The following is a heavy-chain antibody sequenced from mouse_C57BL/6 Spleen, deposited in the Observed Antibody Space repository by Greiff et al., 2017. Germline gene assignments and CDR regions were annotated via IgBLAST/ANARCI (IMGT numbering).Heavy chain of an antibody. CDR2: ITPNYGTT. J-gene: IGHJ4*01. Sequence: EVQLQQSGPELVKPGASVKISCKASGYSFTDYNMNWVKQSNGKSLEWIGVITPNYGTTSYNQKFKGKATLTVDQSSSTAYMQLNSLTSEDSAVYYCARPYYYGSSYGMDYWGQGTSVTVSS. CDR1: GYSFTDYN. V-gene: IGHV1-39*01. D-gene: IGHD1-1*01. CDR3: ARPYYYGSSYGMDY.